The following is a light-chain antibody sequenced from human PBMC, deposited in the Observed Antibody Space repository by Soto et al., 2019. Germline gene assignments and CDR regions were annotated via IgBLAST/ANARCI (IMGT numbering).Light chain of an antibody. CDR3: QQLNSYPSIT. J-gene: IGKJ5*01. V-gene: IGKV1-9*01. CDR2: AAS. Sequence: DIQLTQSPSFLSASVGDRVTITCRASQGISSSLAWYQQKPGNAPKLLIYAASTLQGGVPSRFSGSGSGTEFTLTISSLQPEDFATYYCQQLNSYPSITFGQGTRLEIK. CDR1: QGISSS.